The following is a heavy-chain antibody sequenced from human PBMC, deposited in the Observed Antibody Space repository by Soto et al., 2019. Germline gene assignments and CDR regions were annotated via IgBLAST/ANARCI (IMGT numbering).Heavy chain of an antibody. D-gene: IGHD3-3*01. CDR3: ARLPVTIFGVDEFDY. CDR2: IYYSGST. J-gene: IGHJ4*02. V-gene: IGHV4-31*03. Sequence: SETLSLTCTVSGGSISSGGYYWSWIRQHPGKGLEWIGYIYYSGSTYYNPSLKSRVTISVDTSKNQFSLKLSSVTAADTAVYYCARLPVTIFGVDEFDYWGQGTLVTVSS. CDR1: GGSISSGGYY.